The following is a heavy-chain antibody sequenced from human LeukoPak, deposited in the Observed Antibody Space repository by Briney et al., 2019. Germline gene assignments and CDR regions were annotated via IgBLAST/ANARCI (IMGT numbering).Heavy chain of an antibody. CDR1: GFTFSAYN. J-gene: IGHJ4*02. D-gene: IGHD3-22*01. CDR3: ARDRTLYYDNSGLDY. V-gene: IGHV3-21*01. Sequence: GGSLRLSCAASGFTFSAYNMNWVRRTPGKGLEWVSSITTSSSYIYYADSVKGRFTISRDDAKNSLYLQMNGLRAEDAAVYYCARDRTLYYDNSGLDYWGQGTLVTVSS. CDR2: ITTSSSYI.